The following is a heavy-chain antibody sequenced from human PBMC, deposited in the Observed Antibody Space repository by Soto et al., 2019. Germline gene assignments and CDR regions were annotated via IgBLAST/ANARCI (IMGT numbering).Heavy chain of an antibody. D-gene: IGHD6-19*01. J-gene: IGHJ4*02. V-gene: IGHV3-21*01. CDR3: ARDHLGIAAGDFDL. CDR1: GFSFDTYN. CDR2: ISSGRPDI. Sequence: LRLSCAASGFSFDTYNMNWVRQAPGKGLEWVSSISSGRPDIFYADSVRGRFTISRDDAKKSLFLQMNSLRADDTAVYYCARDHLGIAAGDFDLWGQGTLVTV.